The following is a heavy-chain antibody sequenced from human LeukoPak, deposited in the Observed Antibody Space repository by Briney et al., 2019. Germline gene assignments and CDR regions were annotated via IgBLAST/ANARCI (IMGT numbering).Heavy chain of an antibody. Sequence: SETLSLTCGVSGYSISSGYYCGWIRQPPGKGLEWIATIFHSGSTYCNPSLESRVTISVDTSKNQFSLKLSSVTATDTAMYYCARHSQWGVVEWTFDIWGQGTMVTVSS. CDR3: ARHSQWGVVEWTFDI. D-gene: IGHD3-16*01. J-gene: IGHJ3*02. V-gene: IGHV4-38-2*01. CDR2: IFHSGST. CDR1: GYSISSGYY.